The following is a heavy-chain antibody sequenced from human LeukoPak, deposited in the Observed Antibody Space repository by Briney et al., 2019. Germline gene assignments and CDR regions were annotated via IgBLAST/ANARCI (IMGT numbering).Heavy chain of an antibody. V-gene: IGHV4-34*01. CDR2: INHSGST. Sequence: SETLPLTCAVYGGSFSGYYWSWIRQPPGKGLEWIGEINHSGSTNYNPSLKSRVTISVDTSKNQFSLKLSSVTAADTAVYYCARGLVTYYYDYWGQGTLVTVSS. CDR1: GGSFSGYY. CDR3: ARGLVTYYYDY. D-gene: IGHD3-9*01. J-gene: IGHJ4*02.